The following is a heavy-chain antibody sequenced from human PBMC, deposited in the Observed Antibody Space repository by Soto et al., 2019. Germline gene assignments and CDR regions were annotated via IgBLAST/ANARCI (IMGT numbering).Heavy chain of an antibody. D-gene: IGHD3-3*01. Sequence: SETLSLTCTFSVGSISSGGYYCSWIRQHPWKGLEWIGYIYYSGSTYYNPSLKSRVTISVDTSKNQFSLKLSSVTAADTAVYYCARDQELRFMEWFPTSYGMDVWGQGTTVTV. CDR1: VGSISSGGYY. CDR2: IYYSGST. V-gene: IGHV4-31*03. CDR3: ARDQELRFMEWFPTSYGMDV. J-gene: IGHJ6*02.